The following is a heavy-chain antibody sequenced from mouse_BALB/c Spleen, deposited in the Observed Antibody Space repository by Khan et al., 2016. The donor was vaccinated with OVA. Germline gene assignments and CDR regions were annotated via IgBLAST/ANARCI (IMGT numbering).Heavy chain of an antibody. J-gene: IGHJ2*01. CDR1: GYIFTSYW. CDR2: IYPGTGST. D-gene: IGHD1-1*01. Sequence: QVQLKQSGADLVRPGASVKLSCKTSGYIFTSYWIHWVKQRSGQGLEWIARIYPGTGSTYYNEKFKGKATLTADQSSSTVYMQFSSLISEYSAVYFCSIDYGSTYYFDYWLQGTTLTVSS. V-gene: IGHV1S132*01. CDR3: SIDYGSTYYFDY.